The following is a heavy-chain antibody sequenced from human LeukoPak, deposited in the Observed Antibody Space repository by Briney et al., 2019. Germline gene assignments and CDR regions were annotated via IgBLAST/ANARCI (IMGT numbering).Heavy chain of an antibody. D-gene: IGHD3-3*01. CDR3: ARKDFWSGYYRDY. CDR1: GFTFSSYW. CDR2: IKQDGSEK. J-gene: IGHJ4*02. Sequence: GGSLRLSCAASGFTFSSYWMSWVRQAPGKGVEWVANIKQDGSEKYYVDSVKGRFTISRDNAKNSLYLQMNSLRAEDTAVYYCARKDFWSGYYRDYWGQGTLVTVSS. V-gene: IGHV3-7*01.